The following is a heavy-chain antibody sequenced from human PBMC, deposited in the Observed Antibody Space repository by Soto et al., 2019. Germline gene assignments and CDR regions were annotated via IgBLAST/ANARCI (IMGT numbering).Heavy chain of an antibody. CDR1: GFTFSSYG. D-gene: IGHD3-10*01. Sequence: QVQLVESGGGVVQPGRSLRLSCAASGFTFSSYGMHWVRQAPGKGLEWVAVIWYDGSNKYYADSVKGRFTISRDNSKNTLYLQMNSLRAEDTAVYYCARDSVNSWFGELFNWGQGTLVTVSS. J-gene: IGHJ4*02. CDR3: ARDSVNSWFGELFN. CDR2: IWYDGSNK. V-gene: IGHV3-33*01.